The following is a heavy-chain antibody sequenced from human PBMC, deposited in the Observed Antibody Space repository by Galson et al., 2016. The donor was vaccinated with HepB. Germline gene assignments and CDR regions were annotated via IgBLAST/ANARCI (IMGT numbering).Heavy chain of an antibody. Sequence: SVKVSCKASGGTFRKYAISWVRQAPGQGLEWMGGIIPIFGTATYAQKFQGRVTITADESTSTAYMDLSSLRSEDTAVYYCAFRGSSSWYGYFQNWGQGTLVTVSS. J-gene: IGHJ1*01. CDR1: GGTFRKYA. CDR3: AFRGSSSWYGYFQN. V-gene: IGHV1-69*13. D-gene: IGHD6-13*01. CDR2: IIPIFGTA.